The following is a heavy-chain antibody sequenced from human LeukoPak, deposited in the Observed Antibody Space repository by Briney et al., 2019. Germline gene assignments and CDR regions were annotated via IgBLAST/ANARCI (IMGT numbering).Heavy chain of an antibody. CDR3: AIPYRYCSSTSCLDY. J-gene: IGHJ4*02. CDR2: IYPGDSDT. Sequence: GESLKISCKGSGYSFTSYWIGWVRQMPGKGLEWMGIIYPGDSDTRYSPSFQGLVTISADKSISTAYLQWSSLKASDTAMYYCAIPYRYCSSTSCLDYWGQGTLVTVSS. V-gene: IGHV5-51*01. D-gene: IGHD2-2*01. CDR1: GYSFTSYW.